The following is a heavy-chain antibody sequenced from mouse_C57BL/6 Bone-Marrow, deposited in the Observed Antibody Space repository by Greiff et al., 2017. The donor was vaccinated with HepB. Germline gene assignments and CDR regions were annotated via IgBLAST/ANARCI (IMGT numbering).Heavy chain of an antibody. D-gene: IGHD3-2*02. V-gene: IGHV1-18*01. CDR1: GYTFTDYN. Sequence: EVQLQQSGPELVKPGASVKIPCKASGYTFTDYNMDWVKQSHGKSLEWIGDINPNNGGTIYNQKFKGKATLTVDKSSSTAYMELRSLTSEDTAVYYCAREGEAAQATVPFAYWGQGTLVTVSA. CDR2: INPNNGGT. CDR3: AREGEAAQATVPFAY. J-gene: IGHJ3*01.